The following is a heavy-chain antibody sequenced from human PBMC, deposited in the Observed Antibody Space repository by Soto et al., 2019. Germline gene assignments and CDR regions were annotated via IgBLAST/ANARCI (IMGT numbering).Heavy chain of an antibody. CDR1: GCSFIKNA. Sequence: ASAKVSCKTSGCSFIKNAMHWVRQAPGQRPEWMGWINVGTDKTKYSEKFQGRVTITTDTSASTAYMELTSLGSEDTAVYYCARLEAGVKLDYWG. CDR2: INVGTDKT. J-gene: IGHJ4*01. CDR3: ARLEAGVKLDY. V-gene: IGHV1-3*01.